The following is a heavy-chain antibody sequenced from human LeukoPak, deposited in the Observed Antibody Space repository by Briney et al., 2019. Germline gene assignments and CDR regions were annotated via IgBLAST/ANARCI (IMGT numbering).Heavy chain of an antibody. J-gene: IGHJ4*02. Sequence: QTGGSLRLSCAASGFTFSSYGMSWVRQAPGKGLEWVSAISGSGGSTYYADSVKGRFTISRDNSKNTLFLQMNNLRDEDTAVYHCVKGGRPYWGQGTQVTVSS. CDR2: ISGSGGST. V-gene: IGHV3-23*01. D-gene: IGHD6-6*01. CDR1: GFTFSSYG. CDR3: VKGGRPY.